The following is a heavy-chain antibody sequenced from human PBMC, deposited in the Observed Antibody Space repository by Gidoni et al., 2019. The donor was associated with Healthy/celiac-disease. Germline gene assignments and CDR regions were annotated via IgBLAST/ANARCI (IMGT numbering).Heavy chain of an antibody. J-gene: IGHJ4*02. Sequence: EVQLVESGGGLVKPGGSLRLSCAASGFTFSSYSMNWVRQAPGKGLEWVSSISSSSSYIYYADSVKGRFTISRDNAKNSLYLQMNSLRAEDTAVYYCARDDRLAARLLDYWGQGTLVTVSS. V-gene: IGHV3-21*01. CDR2: ISSSSSYI. D-gene: IGHD6-6*01. CDR1: GFTFSSYS. CDR3: ARDDRLAARLLDY.